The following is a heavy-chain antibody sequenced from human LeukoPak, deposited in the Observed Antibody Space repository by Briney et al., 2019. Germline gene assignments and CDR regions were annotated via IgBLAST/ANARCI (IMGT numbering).Heavy chain of an antibody. V-gene: IGHV1-24*01. CDR2: FDHEDGET. Sequence: SVRASCKVSGYTPSELSTHSVRQTPVKRLEWMGGFDHEDGETIYAQKFQGRVTMTEDTSTDTTYIELSSLRSEDTAVYYCATVRRYYYSSGSHGDYWGQGALVTVSS. D-gene: IGHD3-10*01. J-gene: IGHJ4*02. CDR3: ATVRRYYYSSGSHGDY. CDR1: GYTPSELS.